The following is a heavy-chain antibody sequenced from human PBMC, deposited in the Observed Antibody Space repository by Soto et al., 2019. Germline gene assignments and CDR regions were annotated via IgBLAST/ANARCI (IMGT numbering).Heavy chain of an antibody. CDR2: IYYSGNT. Sequence: SETLSLTCSVSGGSISSGYYYWSWIRQPPGKGLEWIGNIYYSGNTYYNPSLKSRLIISIDTSKNQFSLKVGSVTAADTAVYYCARAKGYCTNGVCYYYGMDVWGQGTTVTVSS. D-gene: IGHD2-8*01. CDR3: ARAKGYCTNGVCYYYGMDV. J-gene: IGHJ6*02. V-gene: IGHV4-30-4*01. CDR1: GGSISSGYYY.